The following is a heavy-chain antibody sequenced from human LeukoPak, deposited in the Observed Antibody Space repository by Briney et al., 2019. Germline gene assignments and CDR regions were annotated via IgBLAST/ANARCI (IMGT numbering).Heavy chain of an antibody. CDR1: GGSISNYY. D-gene: IGHD3-22*01. Sequence: KASETLSLTCTVSGGSISNYYWSWIRQPPGKGLEWIGFIFYSGTTNYNPSLKSRVTISVDTSKNQFSLKLSSVTAADTAVYYCARGGWNKFDYWGQGTLVTVSS. CDR3: ARGGWNKFDY. J-gene: IGHJ4*02. V-gene: IGHV4-59*01. CDR2: IFYSGTT.